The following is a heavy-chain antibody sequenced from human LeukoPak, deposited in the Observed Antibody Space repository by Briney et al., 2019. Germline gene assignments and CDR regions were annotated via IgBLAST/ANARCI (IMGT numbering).Heavy chain of an antibody. CDR1: GGSISSSSYY. V-gene: IGHV4-39*07. Sequence: SETLSLTCTVSGGSISSSSYYWGWIRQPPGKGLEWIGSIYYSGSTYYNPSLKSRVTISVDTSKNQFSLKLSSVTAADTAVYYCARFGEDLEELGWFDPWGQGTLVTVSS. D-gene: IGHD1-1*01. CDR3: ARFGEDLEELGWFDP. CDR2: IYYSGST. J-gene: IGHJ5*02.